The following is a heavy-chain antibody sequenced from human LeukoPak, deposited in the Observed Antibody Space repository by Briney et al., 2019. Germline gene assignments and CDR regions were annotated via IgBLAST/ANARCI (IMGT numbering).Heavy chain of an antibody. V-gene: IGHV3-7*01. D-gene: IGHD3-22*01. J-gene: IGHJ3*02. CDR3: ARFGRVTMIVVVIQSAFDI. CDR2: IKQDGSEK. CDR1: GFTFSSYW. Sequence: GGSLRLSCVASGFTFSSYWMSWVRQAPGKGLEWVANIKQDGSEKYYVDSVKGRFTISRDNAKNSLYLQVNSLRAEDTAVYYCARFGRVTMIVVVIQSAFDIWGQGTMVTVSS.